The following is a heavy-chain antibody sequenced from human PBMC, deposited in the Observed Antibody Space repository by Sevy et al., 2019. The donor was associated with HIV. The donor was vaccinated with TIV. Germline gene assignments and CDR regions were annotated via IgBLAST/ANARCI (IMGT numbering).Heavy chain of an antibody. CDR2: ISGSGGST. J-gene: IGHJ6*03. V-gene: IGHV3-23*01. CDR3: VKDGDSPGGRYYYYMDV. CDR1: GFTFSSYA. D-gene: IGHD3-10*01. Sequence: GGSLRLSCAASGFTFSSYAMSWVRQAPGKGLEWVSVISGSGGSTYYADSVKGRFTISRDNSKNTLYLQMNSLRAEDTAVYYCVKDGDSPGGRYYYYMDVWGKGTTVTVSS.